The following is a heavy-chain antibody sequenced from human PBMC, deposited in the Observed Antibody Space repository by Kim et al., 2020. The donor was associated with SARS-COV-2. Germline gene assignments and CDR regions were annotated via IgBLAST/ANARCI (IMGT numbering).Heavy chain of an antibody. D-gene: IGHD6-13*01. CDR1: GGSISSYY. V-gene: IGHV4-59*01. CDR2: IYYSGST. Sequence: SETLSLTCTVSGGSISSYYWSWIRQPPGKGLEWIGYIYYSGSTNYNPSLKSRVTISVDTSKNQFSLKLSSVTAADTAVYYCARVRGKQQLVRGPEKYWYFDLWGRGTLVTVSS. CDR3: ARVRGKQQLVRGPEKYWYFDL. J-gene: IGHJ2*01.